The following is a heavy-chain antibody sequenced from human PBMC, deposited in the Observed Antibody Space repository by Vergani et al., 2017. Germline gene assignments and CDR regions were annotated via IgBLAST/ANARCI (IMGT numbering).Heavy chain of an antibody. CDR3: ATRSYDRVDY. CDR2: IYSSGNT. Sequence: QVQLQESGPGLVKPSQTLSLTCTVSGGSISSSRYYWNWIRQPAGKGLEWIGRIYSSGNTNYNPSLKSRVTISIDTSKNQFSLKLNSVTAADTAVYYCATRSYDRVDYWGKGALVSVSS. V-gene: IGHV4-61*02. CDR1: GGSISSSRYY. D-gene: IGHD3-3*01. J-gene: IGHJ4*02.